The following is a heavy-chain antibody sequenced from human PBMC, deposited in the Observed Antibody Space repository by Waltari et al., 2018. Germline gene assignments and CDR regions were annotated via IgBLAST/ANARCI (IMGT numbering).Heavy chain of an antibody. CDR1: GGSISSGSSY. Sequence: QVQLQESGPGLVKPSQTLSLTCTVSGGSISSGSSYWSWIRQPAGKGLEWIGYIYTSGSTNYNPSLKSRVTISVDTSKNQFSLKLSSVTAADTAVYYCARAFYPGFYYGMDVWGQGTTVTVSS. CDR3: ARAFYPGFYYGMDV. V-gene: IGHV4-61*09. J-gene: IGHJ6*02. D-gene: IGHD3-16*01. CDR2: IYTSGST.